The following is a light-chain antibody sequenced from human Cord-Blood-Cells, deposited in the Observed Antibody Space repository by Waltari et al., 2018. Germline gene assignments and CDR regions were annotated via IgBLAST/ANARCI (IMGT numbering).Light chain of an antibody. J-gene: IGKJ2*01. CDR3: QQYNNWPYT. V-gene: IGKV3-15*01. CDR2: GAS. Sequence: EIVMTQPPATLSVSPGARATLSCRASQSVSSNLAWYQQKPGQAPRLLIYGASTRDTGIPARFSGSGSGTEFTLTISSLQSEDFAVYYCQQYNNWPYTFGQGTKLEIK. CDR1: QSVSSN.